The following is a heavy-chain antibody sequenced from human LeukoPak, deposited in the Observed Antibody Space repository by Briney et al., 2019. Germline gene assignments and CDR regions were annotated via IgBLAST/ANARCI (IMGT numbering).Heavy chain of an antibody. Sequence: ASVKVSCKASGYTFSGYYVHWVRQAPGQGLEWIGWINPKSGGTNYAQKFQGRVTMTRDTSISTVYMELSRLRSDDTAVYNCARGPGLTATLNWFDPWGQGTLVTVSS. CDR3: ARGPGLTATLNWFDP. V-gene: IGHV1-2*02. J-gene: IGHJ5*02. D-gene: IGHD1-14*01. CDR1: GYTFSGYY. CDR2: INPKSGGT.